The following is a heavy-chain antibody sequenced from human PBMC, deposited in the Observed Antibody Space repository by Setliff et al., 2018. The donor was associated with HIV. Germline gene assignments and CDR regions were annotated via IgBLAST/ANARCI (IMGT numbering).Heavy chain of an antibody. D-gene: IGHD2-15*01. CDR1: GYSFSGHF. CDR3: AIRREVVVATTRRGLDI. V-gene: IGHV1-8*02. J-gene: IGHJ3*02. CDR2: MNPNSGNT. Sequence: ASVKVSCKASGYSFSGHFMVWVRQAPGHGLEWMGWMNPNSGNTGYAQRFQGRLTMTRNTSISTAYMELNSLMSEDTAVYFCAIRREVVVATTRRGLDIWGQGTMVTVSS.